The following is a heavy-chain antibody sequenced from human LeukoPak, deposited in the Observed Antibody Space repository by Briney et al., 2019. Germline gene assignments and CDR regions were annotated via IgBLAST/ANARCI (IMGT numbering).Heavy chain of an antibody. CDR2: IYHSGST. V-gene: IGHV4-38-2*01. CDR1: SYSISSGYY. CDR3: ARHVEFCSSTSCYFFDY. J-gene: IGHJ4*02. D-gene: IGHD2-2*01. Sequence: SETLSLTCAVSSYSISSGYYWGWIRQPPGKGLEWIGSIYHSGSTYYNPSLKSRVTISVDTSKNQFSLKLSSVTAADTAVYYCARHVEFCSSTSCYFFDYWGQGTLVTVSS.